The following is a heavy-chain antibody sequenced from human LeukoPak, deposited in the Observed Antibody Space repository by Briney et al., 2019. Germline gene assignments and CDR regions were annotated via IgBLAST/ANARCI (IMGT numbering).Heavy chain of an antibody. J-gene: IGHJ4*02. CDR1: GGSISSYY. Sequence: ETLSLTCTVSGGSISSYYWSWSRQPPGKGLEWIGYIYYSGSTNYNPSLKSRVTILVDTSKNQFSLKLSSVTAADTAVYFCARGASSQGYWGQGTLVTVSS. D-gene: IGHD6-6*01. CDR3: ARGASSQGY. CDR2: IYYSGST. V-gene: IGHV4-59*01.